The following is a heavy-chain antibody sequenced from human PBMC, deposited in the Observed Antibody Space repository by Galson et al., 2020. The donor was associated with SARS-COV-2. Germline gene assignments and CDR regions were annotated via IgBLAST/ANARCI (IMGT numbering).Heavy chain of an antibody. CDR3: ARGSRFYDFWSGRAEYFQH. CDR1: GFTFSNYW. V-gene: IGHV3-7*01. J-gene: IGHJ1*01. Sequence: SCRGSGFTFSNYWMNWVRQAPGQGLEWVANIKQYGSERYYVESVKGRFTISRDNAQNSLYLQMDSLRDDDTAVYFCARGSRFYDFWSGRAEYFQHWGLGTLVTVSS. D-gene: IGHD3-3*01. CDR2: IKQYGSER.